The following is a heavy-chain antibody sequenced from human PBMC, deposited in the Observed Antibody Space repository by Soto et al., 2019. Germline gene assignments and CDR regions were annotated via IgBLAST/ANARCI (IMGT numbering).Heavy chain of an antibody. CDR2: IIPILGIA. J-gene: IGHJ4*02. CDR3: ARDQGDGYNSGEFDY. Sequence: QVQLVQSGAEVKKPGSSVKVSCKASGGTFSSYTISWVRQAPGQGLEWMGRIIPILGIANYAQKSQGRVTIXXDXAXXTAYMELSSLRSEDTAVYYCARDQGDGYNSGEFDYWGQGTLVTVSS. CDR1: GGTFSSYT. V-gene: IGHV1-69*08. D-gene: IGHD5-12*01.